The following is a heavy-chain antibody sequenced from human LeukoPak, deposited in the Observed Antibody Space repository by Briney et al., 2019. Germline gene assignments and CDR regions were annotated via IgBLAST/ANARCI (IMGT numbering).Heavy chain of an antibody. CDR3: ARESPDIVVVVTAALRRSWFDP. CDR1: RYTFTGYY. Sequence: ASVKVSCKASRYTFTGYYIHWVRQAPGQGPAWMGWINSDNGGTNYAQKFQGRVTMTRDTSINTAYMEVSRLKSDDTAVYYCARESPDIVVVVTAALRRSWFDPWGQGTLVTVSS. V-gene: IGHV1-2*02. CDR2: INSDNGGT. D-gene: IGHD2-15*01. J-gene: IGHJ5*02.